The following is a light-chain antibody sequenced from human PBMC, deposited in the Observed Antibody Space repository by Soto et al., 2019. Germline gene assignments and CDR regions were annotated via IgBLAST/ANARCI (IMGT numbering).Light chain of an antibody. V-gene: IGLV2-18*02. CDR2: DVT. J-gene: IGLJ1*01. Sequence: QSALTQPPSVSGSPGQSVAISCTGTSSDVGNYNRVSWYQQPPGTAPKLIIYDVTNRPSGVPDRFSGSKSGNTASPTISGLQADDEADYYCSSYTSSSTYVFGTGTKLTVL. CDR3: SSYTSSSTYV. CDR1: SSDVGNYNR.